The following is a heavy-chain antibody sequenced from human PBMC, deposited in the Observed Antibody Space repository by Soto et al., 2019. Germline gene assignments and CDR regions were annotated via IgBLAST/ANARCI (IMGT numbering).Heavy chain of an antibody. D-gene: IGHD6-6*01. V-gene: IGHV3-23*01. CDR1: GFSFSNYA. CDR2: VRGVDTST. Sequence: GGSLRLSCAASGFSFSNYALTWVRQAPGKGLEWVSTVRGVDTSTYYADSVKGRFTISRDNSMNTLFLDMSSLRAEDTTIYYCAKGGYASTSDYWGLGTLVTVSS. CDR3: AKGGYASTSDY. J-gene: IGHJ4*02.